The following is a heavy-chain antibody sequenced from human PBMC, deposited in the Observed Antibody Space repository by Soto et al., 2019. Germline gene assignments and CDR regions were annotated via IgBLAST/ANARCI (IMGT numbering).Heavy chain of an antibody. CDR1: GFTFTNAW. CDR3: TTFPLRFFSAV. Sequence: PGGSLRLSCAAPGFTFTNAWMNWVRQAPGEGLEWVGRIKSKTDGGTTDYAAPVKGRFTISRDDSKNTLYLEMNSLKTEDTAVYYCTTFPLRFFSAVWGQGTTVTVSS. V-gene: IGHV3-15*07. D-gene: IGHD3-3*01. CDR2: IKSKTDGGTT. J-gene: IGHJ6*02.